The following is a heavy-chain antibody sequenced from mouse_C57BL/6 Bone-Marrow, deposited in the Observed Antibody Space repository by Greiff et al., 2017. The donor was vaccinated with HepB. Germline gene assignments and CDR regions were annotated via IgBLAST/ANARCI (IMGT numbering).Heavy chain of an antibody. CDR2: IWTGGGT. CDR1: GFSLTSYA. CDR3: AIYGKADYWYFDV. D-gene: IGHD2-1*01. V-gene: IGHV2-9-1*01. J-gene: IGHJ1*03. Sequence: VMLVESGPGLVAPSQRLSITCTVSGFSLTSYAISWVRQPPGKGLEWLGVIWTGGGTNYNSALKSRLSISKDNSKSQVFLKMNSLQTDDTARYYCAIYGKADYWYFDVWGTGTTVTVSS.